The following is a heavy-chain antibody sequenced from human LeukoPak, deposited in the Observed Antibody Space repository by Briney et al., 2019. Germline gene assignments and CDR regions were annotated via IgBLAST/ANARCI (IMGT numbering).Heavy chain of an antibody. CDR2: IFGSGTI. D-gene: IGHD4-17*01. V-gene: IGHV4-4*07. CDR3: ARRSPRRGDYRLRYYYYYMDV. CDR1: GGSINSY. Sequence: SETLSLTCIVSGGSINSYWSWIRQPAGKGLEWIGRIFGSGTITYNPALQSRLTISIDTSKNQFSLKLMSVTAADTAVYYCARRSPRRGDYRLRYYYYYMDVWGKGTTVTISS. J-gene: IGHJ6*03.